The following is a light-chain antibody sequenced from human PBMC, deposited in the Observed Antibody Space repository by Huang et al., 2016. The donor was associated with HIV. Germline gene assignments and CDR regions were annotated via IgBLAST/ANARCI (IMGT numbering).Light chain of an antibody. Sequence: EIVMTQSPATLSVSPGERANLSCRASQNIGDNLTWYQHKPGQAPRLLIYGASTRATGIPPRFSGSGSGTEFTLTISGLESEDFAVYYCQQFNNWPPRFTFGPGTTVDVK. CDR1: QNIGDN. CDR3: QQFNNWPPRFT. CDR2: GAS. V-gene: IGKV3-15*01. J-gene: IGKJ3*01.